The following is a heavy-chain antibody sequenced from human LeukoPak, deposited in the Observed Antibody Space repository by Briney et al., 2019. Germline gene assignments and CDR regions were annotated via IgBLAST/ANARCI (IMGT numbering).Heavy chain of an antibody. Sequence: GGSLRLSCAASGFTFRSYSMNWVRQAPGKGLEWVSSISSSSSYIYYADSVKGRFTISRDNAKNSLYLQMNSLRAEDTAVYYCARDHYPYGDSSFDYWGQGTLVTVSS. CDR3: ARDHYPYGDSSFDY. D-gene: IGHD4-17*01. J-gene: IGHJ4*02. CDR1: GFTFRSYS. CDR2: ISSSSSYI. V-gene: IGHV3-21*01.